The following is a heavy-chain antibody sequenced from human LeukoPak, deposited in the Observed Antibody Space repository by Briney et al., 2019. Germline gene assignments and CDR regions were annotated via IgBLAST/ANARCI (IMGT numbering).Heavy chain of an antibody. CDR3: AKESRVLLWFGEFHF. D-gene: IGHD3-10*01. Sequence: GGSLRLSCAASGFTFSSYGMHWVRQAPGKGLEWVAVIWYDGSNKYYADSVKGRFTISRDNSKNTLYLQMDSLRAEDTAVYYCAKESRVLLWFGEFHFWGQGTLVTVSS. CDR2: IWYDGSNK. V-gene: IGHV3-33*06. CDR1: GFTFSSYG. J-gene: IGHJ4*02.